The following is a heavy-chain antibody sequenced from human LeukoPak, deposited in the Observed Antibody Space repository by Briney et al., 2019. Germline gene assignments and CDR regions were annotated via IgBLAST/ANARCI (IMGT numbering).Heavy chain of an antibody. CDR3: TTGPVFRYFDWLLTSDY. V-gene: IGHV3-15*01. D-gene: IGHD3-9*01. Sequence: PGGSLRLSCAASGFTFSDAWMSWVRQAPGKGLEWVGRIKSKTDGGTTDYAAPVKGRFTISRDDSKNTLYLQMNSLKTEDTALYYCTTGPVFRYFDWLLTSDYWGQGTLVTVSS. CDR2: IKSKTDGGTT. CDR1: GFTFSDAW. J-gene: IGHJ4*02.